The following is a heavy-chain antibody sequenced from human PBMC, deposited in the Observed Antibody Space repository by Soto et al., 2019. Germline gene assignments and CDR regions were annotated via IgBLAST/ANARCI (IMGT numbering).Heavy chain of an antibody. CDR3: ARVTIPWYYLGT. Sequence: SETLSLTCTVSGGYISSGGYYWSWVRQQPGKGLEWIGYIYYSGTAEYNPSLESRVATSLDPSKRHFSLRMNSVTAADTAVYYCARVTIPWYYLGTWGPGTLVPGPS. CDR2: IYYSGTA. J-gene: IGHJ5*02. D-gene: IGHD1-7*01. CDR1: GGYISSGGYY. V-gene: IGHV4-31*03.